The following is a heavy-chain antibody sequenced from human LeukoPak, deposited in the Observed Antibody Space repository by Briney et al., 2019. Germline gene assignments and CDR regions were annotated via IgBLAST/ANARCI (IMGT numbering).Heavy chain of an antibody. D-gene: IGHD2-2*01. Sequence: GGSLRLSCAASGFSFNNNAMSWVRQAPGKGLEWVSAINGGGDATEYADSVKGRFTISRDNSKKTLYLQMNSLRPEDTAVYYRARCTASCYANAFDVWGQGTLLTVSS. CDR3: ARCTASCYANAFDV. V-gene: IGHV3-23*01. CDR1: GFSFNNNA. J-gene: IGHJ3*01. CDR2: INGGGDAT.